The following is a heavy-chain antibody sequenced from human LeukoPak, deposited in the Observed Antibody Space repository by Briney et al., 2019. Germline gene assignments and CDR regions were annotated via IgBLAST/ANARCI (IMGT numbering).Heavy chain of an antibody. V-gene: IGHV4-59*01. D-gene: IGHD1-26*01. CDR2: IYYSGST. J-gene: IGHJ5*02. CDR3: ARDGTGGSYYEWFDP. Sequence: SETLSLTCTVSGGSISSYYWSWIRQPPGKGLEWIGYIYYSGSTNYNPSLKSRVTISVDTSKNQFSLKLSSVTAADTAVYYCARDGTGGSYYEWFDPWGQGTLVTVSS. CDR1: GGSISSYY.